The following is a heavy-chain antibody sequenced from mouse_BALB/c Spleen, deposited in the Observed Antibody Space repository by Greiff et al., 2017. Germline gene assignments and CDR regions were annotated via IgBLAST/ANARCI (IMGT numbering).Heavy chain of an antibody. V-gene: IGHV1S132*01. D-gene: IGHD2-14*01. CDR1: GYTFTSYC. Sequence: QVQLQQSGAELVKPGASVKLSCKTSGYTFTSYCIHWVKQRPGQGLGWIGEIIPGTGTTYYNEKFKGKATLTIDTSSSTAYMQLSSLTSEDSAVYYCARGRNRYYFDYWGQGTTLTVSS. J-gene: IGHJ2*01. CDR2: IIPGTGTT. CDR3: ARGRNRYYFDY.